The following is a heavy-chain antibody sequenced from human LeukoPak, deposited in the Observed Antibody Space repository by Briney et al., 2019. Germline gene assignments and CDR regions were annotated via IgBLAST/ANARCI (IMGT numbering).Heavy chain of an antibody. CDR1: GGSFSGYY. J-gene: IGHJ6*03. D-gene: IGHD3-10*01. CDR3: ARGLGLGLRYYYMDV. Sequence: SETLSLTCAVYGGSFSGYYWSWIRQPPGKGLEWIGEINHSGSTNYNPSLKSRVTISVDTSKNQFSLKLSSVTAADTAVCYCARGLGLGLRYYYMDVWGKGTTVTVSS. CDR2: INHSGST. V-gene: IGHV4-34*01.